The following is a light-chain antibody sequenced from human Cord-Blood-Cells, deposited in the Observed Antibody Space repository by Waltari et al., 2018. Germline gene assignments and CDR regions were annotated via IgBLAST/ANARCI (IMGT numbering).Light chain of an antibody. J-gene: IGKJ2*03. CDR3: QQYYSTPLYS. Sequence: DIVMTQYPDSLAVSLGERATINCKSSQSVLYRSNNKNYLAWYQQKPGQPPKLLIYWASTRESGVPDRFSGSGSGTDFTLTISSLQAEDVAVYYCQQYYSTPLYSFGQGTKLEIK. CDR2: WAS. CDR1: QSVLYRSNNKNY. V-gene: IGKV4-1*01.